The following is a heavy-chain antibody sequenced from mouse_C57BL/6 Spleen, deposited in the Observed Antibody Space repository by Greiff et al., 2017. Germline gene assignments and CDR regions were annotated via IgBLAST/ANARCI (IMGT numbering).Heavy chain of an antibody. D-gene: IGHD1-1*01. J-gene: IGHJ2*01. V-gene: IGHV6-6*01. CDR3: TRSTVVEDYFDY. CDR2: IRNKANNHAT. Sequence: EVKVEESGGGLVQPGGSMKLSCAASGFTFSDAWMDWVRQSPEKGLEWVAEIRNKANNHATYYAESVKGRFTISRDDSKSSVYLQMNLLRAEDTGIYYCTRSTVVEDYFDYWGQGTTLTVSS. CDR1: GFTFSDAW.